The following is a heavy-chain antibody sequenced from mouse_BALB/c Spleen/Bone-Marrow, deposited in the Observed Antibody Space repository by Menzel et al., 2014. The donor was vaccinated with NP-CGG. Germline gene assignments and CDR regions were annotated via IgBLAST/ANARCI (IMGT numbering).Heavy chain of an antibody. D-gene: IGHD2-4*01. CDR1: GFTFSSFG. V-gene: IGHV5-17*02. CDR3: ARGYDYGFAY. CDR2: ISSGSSTI. J-gene: IGHJ3*01. Sequence: EVKLVESGGGLVQPGGSRKLSCAASGFTFSSFGMHWVRQAPEKGLEWVAYISSGSSTIYYADTVKGRFTISRDNPKNTLFLQMTSLRSEDTAMYYCARGYDYGFAYWGQETLVTVSA.